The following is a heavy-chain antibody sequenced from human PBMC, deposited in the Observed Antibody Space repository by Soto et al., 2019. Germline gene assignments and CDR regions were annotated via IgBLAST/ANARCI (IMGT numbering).Heavy chain of an antibody. Sequence: QVQLVQSGAEVKKPGASVKVSCKASGYTFTSYGISWVRQAPGQGLEWMGWISAYNVNTNYAQKLQGRVTITTETSTRTAPMELRSLTSAERAVYYCARPRGYSYGFDYWGQGTLVTVSS. CDR2: ISAYNVNT. CDR3: ARPRGYSYGFDY. D-gene: IGHD5-18*01. J-gene: IGHJ4*02. CDR1: GYTFTSYG. V-gene: IGHV1-18*01.